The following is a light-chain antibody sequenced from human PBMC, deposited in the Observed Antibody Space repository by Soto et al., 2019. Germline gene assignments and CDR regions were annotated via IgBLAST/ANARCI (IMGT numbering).Light chain of an antibody. Sequence: EIVLTQSPGTLSLSPGERATLSCRASQSVSRSHLAWYQQKPGQAPRLLIYGAASRATGIEDRFSGSGSGTDCTLNISRLEHEDFAVYYCRQYGNSPLYILGQGTKLESK. CDR1: QSVSRSH. J-gene: IGKJ2*01. V-gene: IGKV3-20*01. CDR2: GAA. CDR3: RQYGNSPLYI.